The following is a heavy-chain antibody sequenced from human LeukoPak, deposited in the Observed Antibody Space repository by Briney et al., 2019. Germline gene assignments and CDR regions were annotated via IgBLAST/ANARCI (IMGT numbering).Heavy chain of an antibody. J-gene: IGHJ4*02. V-gene: IGHV3-30*18. CDR3: AKGPSYADY. Sequence: PGGSLRLSCAASGFTFSNYGMHWVRQAPGKGLEWVAIISYDGSNKYYADSVKGRFTISRDNSKNTLYLQINSLRAEDTAVYYCAKGPSYADYWGQGTLVTVSS. CDR1: GFTFSNYG. D-gene: IGHD3-16*01. CDR2: ISYDGSNK.